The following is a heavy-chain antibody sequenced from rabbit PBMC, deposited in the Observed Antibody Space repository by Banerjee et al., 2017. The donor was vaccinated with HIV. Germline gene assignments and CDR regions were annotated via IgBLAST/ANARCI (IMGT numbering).Heavy chain of an antibody. CDR2: IYAGSSGRT. CDR1: GFSFSSYYY. CDR3: ARDLAGVIGWNFGL. V-gene: IGHV1S45*01. D-gene: IGHD4-1*01. Sequence: QEQLEESGGDLVKPEGSLTLTCTASGFSFSSYYYMCWVRQAPGKGLEWIACIYAGSSGRTYYARWAKGRFTISKTSSTTVTLQMTSLTAADTATYFCARDLAGVIGWNFGLWGQGTLVTVS. J-gene: IGHJ3*01.